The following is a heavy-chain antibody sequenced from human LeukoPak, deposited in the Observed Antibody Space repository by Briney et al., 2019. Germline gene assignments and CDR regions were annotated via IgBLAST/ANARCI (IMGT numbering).Heavy chain of an antibody. CDR3: ARDFEGIVVVTCPGY. J-gene: IGHJ4*02. D-gene: IGHD2-21*02. CDR1: GFTFSSYA. Sequence: PGRSLRLSCAASGFTFSSYAMHWVRQAPGKGLEWVAVISYDGSNKYYADSVKGRFTISRDNSKNTLYLQMNSLRAEDTAVYYCARDFEGIVVVTCPGYWGQGTLVTVSS. V-gene: IGHV3-30*04. CDR2: ISYDGSNK.